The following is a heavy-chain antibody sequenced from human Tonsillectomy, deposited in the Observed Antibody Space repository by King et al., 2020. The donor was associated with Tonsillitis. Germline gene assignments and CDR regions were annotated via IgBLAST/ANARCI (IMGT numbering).Heavy chain of an antibody. V-gene: IGHV5-10-1*03. CDR2: IDPSDSYT. Sequence: QLVQSGAEVKKPGESLRISCKGSGYSFTSYWISWVRQMPGKGLEWMGRIDPSDSYTNYSPSFQGHVTISADKSISTAYLQWSGLKASDTAMYYCARLYGSGSYSRGESWFDPWGQGTLVTVSS. J-gene: IGHJ5*02. CDR3: ARLYGSGSYSRGESWFDP. CDR1: GYSFTSYW. D-gene: IGHD3-10*01.